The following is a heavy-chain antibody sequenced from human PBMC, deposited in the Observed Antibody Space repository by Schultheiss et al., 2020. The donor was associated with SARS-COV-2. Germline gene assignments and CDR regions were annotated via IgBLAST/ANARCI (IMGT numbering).Heavy chain of an antibody. CDR3: ASSRGYSYGLGFDY. CDR1: GFSFSGSG. V-gene: IGHV3-73*01. CDR2: IRSKARNYAT. J-gene: IGHJ4*02. Sequence: GGSLRLSCVTSGFSFSGSGIYWVRQASGKGLEWVGRIRSKARNYATTYAASVKGRFIISRDNAKNSLYLQMNSLRAEDTAVYYCASSRGYSYGLGFDYWGQGTLVTVSS. D-gene: IGHD5-18*01.